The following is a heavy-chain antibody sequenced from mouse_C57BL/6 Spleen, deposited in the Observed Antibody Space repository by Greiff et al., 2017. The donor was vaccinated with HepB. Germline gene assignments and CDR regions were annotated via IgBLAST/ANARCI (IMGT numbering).Heavy chain of an antibody. Sequence: EVKLVESGGGLVKPGGSLKLSCAASGFTFSSYAMSWVRQTPEKRLEWVATISDGGSYTYYPDNVKGRFTISRDNAKNNRYLQMSHLKSEDTAMYYCARGTTAFAYWGQGTLVTVSA. CDR3: ARGTTAFAY. CDR1: GFTFSSYA. D-gene: IGHD1-2*01. J-gene: IGHJ3*01. CDR2: ISDGGSYT. V-gene: IGHV5-4*03.